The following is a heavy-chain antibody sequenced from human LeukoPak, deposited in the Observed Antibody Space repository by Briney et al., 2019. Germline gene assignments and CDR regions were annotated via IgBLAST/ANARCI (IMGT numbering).Heavy chain of an antibody. CDR3: ARMHDYGDYQYAFDI. CDR1: GYTITSYF. CDR2: INPSGGST. Sequence: ASVKVSCKASGYTITSYFMHWVRQAPGQGLEWMGIINPSGGSTSYAQKFQGRVTMTRDTSTSTLYMELRSLRSEDTAVYYCARMHDYGDYQYAFDIWGQGTMVTVSS. D-gene: IGHD4-17*01. V-gene: IGHV1-46*01. J-gene: IGHJ3*02.